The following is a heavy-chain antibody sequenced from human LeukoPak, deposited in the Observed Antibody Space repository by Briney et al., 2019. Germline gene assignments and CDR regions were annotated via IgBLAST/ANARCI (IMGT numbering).Heavy chain of an antibody. D-gene: IGHD3-10*01. J-gene: IGHJ5*02. CDR2: IIPIFGTT. CDR1: GGTFSSYA. V-gene: IGHV1-69*06. Sequence: GASVKVSCKASGGTFSSYAISWVRQAPGQGLEWMGGIIPIFGTTNYAQKFQDRVTITADKSTSTAYMELSSLRSEDTAVYYCARDYYGSGSYYSGFDPWGQGTLVTVSS. CDR3: ARDYYGSGSYYSGFDP.